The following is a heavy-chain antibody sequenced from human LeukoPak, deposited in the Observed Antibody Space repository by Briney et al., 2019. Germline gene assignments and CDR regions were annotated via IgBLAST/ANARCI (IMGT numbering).Heavy chain of an antibody. D-gene: IGHD3-10*01. V-gene: IGHV3-21*03. J-gene: IGHJ4*02. CDR3: ATLLLVCEACHNDY. Sequence: PGGSLRLSCAASGFTFSSYSMNWVRQAPGKGLEWVSSINSNSRYKYYADSVKGRFTISRDNAKNSLYLQMNSLRAEDTAVYYCATLLLVCEACHNDYWGQGTLVTVSS. CDR1: GFTFSSYS. CDR2: INSNSRYK.